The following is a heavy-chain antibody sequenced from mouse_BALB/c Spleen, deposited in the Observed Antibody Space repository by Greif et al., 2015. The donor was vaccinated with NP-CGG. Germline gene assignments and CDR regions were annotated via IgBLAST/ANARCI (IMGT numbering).Heavy chain of an antibody. CDR1: GFNIKDTY. Sequence: VQLKESGTELVKPGASVKLSCTASGFNIKDTYMHWVKQRPEQGLEWIGRIDPANGNTKYDPKFQGKATITADTSSNTAYLQLSSLTSEDTAVYYCANWDWYFDVWGAGTTVTVPS. D-gene: IGHD4-1*01. V-gene: IGHV14-3*02. CDR2: IDPANGNT. CDR3: ANWDWYFDV. J-gene: IGHJ1*01.